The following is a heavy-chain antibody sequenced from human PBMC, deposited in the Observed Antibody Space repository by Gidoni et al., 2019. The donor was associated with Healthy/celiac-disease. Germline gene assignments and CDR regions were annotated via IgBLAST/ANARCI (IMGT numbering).Heavy chain of an antibody. CDR3: AKGGGMTTVTIFDY. V-gene: IGHV3-23*01. D-gene: IGHD4-17*01. CDR2: ISGSGGST. Sequence: EVQLLESGGGLVQPGGSLRLSSAASGFTFSSYAMSWVRQSPGKGLEWVSAISGSGGSTYYADSVKGRFTISRDNSKNTLYLQMNSLRAEDTAVYYCAKGGGMTTVTIFDYWGQGTLVTVSS. J-gene: IGHJ4*02. CDR1: GFTFSSYA.